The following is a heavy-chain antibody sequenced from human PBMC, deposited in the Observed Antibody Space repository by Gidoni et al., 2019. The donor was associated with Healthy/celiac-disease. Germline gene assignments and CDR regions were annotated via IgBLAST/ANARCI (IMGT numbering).Heavy chain of an antibody. CDR3: AKDLKDIVVVVAASLNGPPIDAFDI. CDR1: GFTFSSYA. D-gene: IGHD2-15*01. J-gene: IGHJ3*02. V-gene: IGHV3-23*01. CDR2: ISGSGGST. Sequence: EVQLLESGGGLVQPGGSLRLSCAASGFTFSSYAMSWVRQAPGKGLEWVSAISGSGGSTYYADSVKGRFTISRDNSKNTLYLQMNSLRAEDTAVYYCAKDLKDIVVVVAASLNGPPIDAFDIWGQGTMVTVSS.